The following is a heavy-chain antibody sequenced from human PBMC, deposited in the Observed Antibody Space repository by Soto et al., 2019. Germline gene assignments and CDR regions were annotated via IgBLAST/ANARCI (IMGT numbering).Heavy chain of an antibody. CDR2: ISAFNGNT. D-gene: IGHD2-8*01. Sequence: QVQLVQSGAEVKKPGASVKVSCKTSGYTFTTYDISWVRQAPGKGLEWMGWISAFNGNTNYAQKLQGRVTMTTDTSTSTAYIELRSLRSDHTSLYYGARAVSQFYHYDYMNVWGKGTTFTVSS. CDR3: ARAVSQFYHYDYMNV. V-gene: IGHV1-18*01. J-gene: IGHJ6*03. CDR1: GYTFTTYD.